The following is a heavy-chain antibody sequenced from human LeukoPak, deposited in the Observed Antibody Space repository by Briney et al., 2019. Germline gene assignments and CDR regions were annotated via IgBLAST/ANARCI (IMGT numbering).Heavy chain of an antibody. CDR3: ATLSGSYYRGSCDY. CDR2: IGSGSGSGII. D-gene: IGHD1-26*01. J-gene: IGHJ4*02. CDR1: GFTFSANS. V-gene: IGHV3-48*02. Sequence: GGSLRLSCEASGFTFSANSMNWVRQAPGRGLEWVSYIGSGSGSGIIYYADSVKGRFTISRDNAKNSLYLQMSSLRDDDTAVYYCATLSGSYYRGSCDYWGQGTLVTVSS.